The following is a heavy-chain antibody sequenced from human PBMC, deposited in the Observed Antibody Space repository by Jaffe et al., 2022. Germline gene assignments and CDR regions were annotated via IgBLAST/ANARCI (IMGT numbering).Heavy chain of an antibody. V-gene: IGHV4-38-2*01. Sequence: QVQLQESGPGLVKPSETLSLTCAVSGYSISSGYYWGWIRQPPGKGLEWIGSIYHSGSTYYNPSLKSRVTISVDTSKNQFSLKLSSVTAADTAVYYCARALYYDYVWGSYRPSGWFDPWGQGTLVTVSS. CDR3: ARALYYDYVWGSYRPSGWFDP. D-gene: IGHD3-16*02. CDR1: GYSISSGYY. J-gene: IGHJ5*02. CDR2: IYHSGST.